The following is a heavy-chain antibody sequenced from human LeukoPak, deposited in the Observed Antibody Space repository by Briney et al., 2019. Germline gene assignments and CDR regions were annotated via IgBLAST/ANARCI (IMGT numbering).Heavy chain of an antibody. V-gene: IGHV3-11*05. CDR1: GFTFSDYY. D-gene: IGHD5-24*01. Sequence: PGESLRLSCVVSGFTFSDYYMSWIRQAPGKGLERISYINTTGNYTNYADSVKGRFTISRDNPTNSLYLQMNSLRAEDTAVYYCARGSMRMATAGLADYWGQGTLVTVSS. J-gene: IGHJ4*02. CDR2: INTTGNYT. CDR3: ARGSMRMATAGLADY.